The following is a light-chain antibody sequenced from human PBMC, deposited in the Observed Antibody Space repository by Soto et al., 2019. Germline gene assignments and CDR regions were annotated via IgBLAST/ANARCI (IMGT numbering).Light chain of an antibody. Sequence: EIVLTQSPGTLSLSPGERATLSCRASQSVSSSYLAWYQQRRGQAPRLLIYTASSRPTGIPDRFSGGGSATDFTLTISRLEPEYFTVYYLQQYGSPLTFGQGTRLEIK. J-gene: IGKJ5*01. V-gene: IGKV3-20*01. CDR2: TAS. CDR3: QQYGSPLT. CDR1: QSVSSSY.